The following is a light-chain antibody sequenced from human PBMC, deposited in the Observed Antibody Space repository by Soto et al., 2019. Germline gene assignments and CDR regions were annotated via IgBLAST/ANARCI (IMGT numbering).Light chain of an antibody. CDR2: DVT. J-gene: IGLJ3*02. V-gene: IGLV2-14*03. CDR1: SSDVGGYNY. CDR3: SSYTSSSINWL. Sequence: QSALTQPASVSGSPGQSITISCTGTSSDVGGYNYVSWYQQHPGKAPKLMIYDVTNRPSGVSDRFSGSKSGNMASLSISGLQAEDEADYYCSSYTSSSINWLFGGGTQLTVL.